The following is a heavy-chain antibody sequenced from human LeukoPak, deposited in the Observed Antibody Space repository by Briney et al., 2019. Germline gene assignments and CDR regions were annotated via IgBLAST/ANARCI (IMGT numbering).Heavy chain of an antibody. D-gene: IGHD1-1*01. Sequence: PGGSLRLSCAATGFSFDDYGMHWVRQAPGKGLEWVSGIRWNSGSMAYADSVKGRFTISRDNAMNSLYLQMNSLRAEDTALYYCAKGGGTGNDESETNFDYWGQGILVTVSS. V-gene: IGHV3-9*01. J-gene: IGHJ4*02. CDR3: AKGGGTGNDESETNFDY. CDR1: GFSFDDYG. CDR2: IRWNSGSM.